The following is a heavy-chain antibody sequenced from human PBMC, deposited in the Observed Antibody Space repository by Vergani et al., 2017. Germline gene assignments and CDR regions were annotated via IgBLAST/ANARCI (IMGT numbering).Heavy chain of an antibody. CDR1: GGTFSSYA. V-gene: IGHV1-69*11. Sequence: QVQLVQSGAEVKKPGSSVKVSCKASGGTFSSYAISWVRQAPGQGLEWMGRIIPILGTANYAQKFQGRVTITADESTSTAYMELSILRSEDTAVYYCTRDHGGDSPFDYWGQGTLVTVSS. J-gene: IGHJ4*02. CDR3: TRDHGGDSPFDY. D-gene: IGHD2-21*02. CDR2: IIPILGTA.